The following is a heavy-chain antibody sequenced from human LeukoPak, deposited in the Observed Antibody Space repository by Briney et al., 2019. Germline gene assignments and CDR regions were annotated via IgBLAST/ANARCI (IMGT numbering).Heavy chain of an antibody. V-gene: IGHV4-34*01. CDR1: GGSFSGYY. J-gene: IGHJ4*02. CDR2: INHSGST. CDR3: ARSNTYGGNAGFDY. Sequence: SETLSLTCAVYGGSFSGYYWSWIRQPTGKGLEWIGEINHSGSTNYNPSLKSRVTISVDTSKNQFSLKLSSVTAADTAVYYCARSNTYGGNAGFDYWGQGTLVTVSS. D-gene: IGHD4-23*01.